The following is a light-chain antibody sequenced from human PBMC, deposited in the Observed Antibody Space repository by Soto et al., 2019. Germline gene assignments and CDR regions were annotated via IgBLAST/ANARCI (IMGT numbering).Light chain of an antibody. CDR3: QQYKSPPWT. V-gene: IGKV1-5*03. CDR1: ESINNW. J-gene: IGKJ1*01. Sequence: DIQMTQSPPTLAASVGDRVTISCRASESINNWLAWYQHKPGKGPKLLIYGASSFESGVPSRFSGSGSGTEFTLPIGSLQPDDFATYYCQQYKSPPWTFGQGTKVEIK. CDR2: GAS.